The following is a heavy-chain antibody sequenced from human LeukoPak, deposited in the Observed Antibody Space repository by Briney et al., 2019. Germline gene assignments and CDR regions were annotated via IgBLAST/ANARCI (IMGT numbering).Heavy chain of an antibody. Sequence: SETLSLTCTVSGGSISSYYWSWIRQPPGKGLEWIGYIYYSGSTNYNPSLKNRVTISVDTSKNQFSLKLSSVTAADTAVYYCARGGWLRFDYWGQGTLVTVSS. D-gene: IGHD5-12*01. V-gene: IGHV4-59*01. J-gene: IGHJ4*02. CDR1: GGSISSYY. CDR3: ARGGWLRFDY. CDR2: IYYSGST.